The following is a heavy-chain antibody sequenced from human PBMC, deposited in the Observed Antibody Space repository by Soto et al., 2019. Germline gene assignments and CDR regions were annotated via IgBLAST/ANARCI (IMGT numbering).Heavy chain of an antibody. D-gene: IGHD6-13*01. CDR3: AREVDVYSIPYGMDV. CDR2: IWDDGSNN. J-gene: IGHJ6*02. V-gene: IGHV3-33*01. CDR1: GFTFSSYG. Sequence: QVQLVESGGGVVQPGRSLRLSCAASGFTFSSYGMHWVRQAPGKGLEWVAVIWDDGSNNYYADSVKGRFTISRDNSKNTLYLQMNSLRAEDTAVYYCAREVDVYSIPYGMDVWGQGTTVTVSS.